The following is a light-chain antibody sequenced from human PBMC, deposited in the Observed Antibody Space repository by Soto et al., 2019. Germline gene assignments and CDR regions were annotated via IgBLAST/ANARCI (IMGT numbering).Light chain of an antibody. CDR1: QPVSSSY. V-gene: IGKV3-20*01. Sequence: EIVLTQSPGILSLSPGERATLSCRASQPVSSSYLAWYQQKPGQAPRLLIYGASTRATGIPDRFSGSGSGKDFTLTFSRLEPEDFAVYYCQQSGISTWPFGQGTKVDIK. CDR2: GAS. CDR3: QQSGISTWP. J-gene: IGKJ1*01.